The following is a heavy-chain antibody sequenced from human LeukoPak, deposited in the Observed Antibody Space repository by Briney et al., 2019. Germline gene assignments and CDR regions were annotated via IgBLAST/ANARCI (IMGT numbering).Heavy chain of an antibody. D-gene: IGHD6-6*01. J-gene: IGHJ3*02. CDR1: GYTLTELS. Sequence: ASAKVSCKVSGYTLTELSMHWVRQAPGKGLEWMGGFDPEDGETIYAQKFQGRVTMTEDTSTDTAYMELSSLRSEDTAVYYCATERPDVRRLAFDIWGQGTMVTVSS. CDR2: FDPEDGET. V-gene: IGHV1-24*01. CDR3: ATERPDVRRLAFDI.